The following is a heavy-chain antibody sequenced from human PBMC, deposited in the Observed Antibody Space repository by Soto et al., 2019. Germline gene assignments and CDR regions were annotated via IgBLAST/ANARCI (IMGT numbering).Heavy chain of an antibody. V-gene: IGHV4-59*01. CDR1: GGSISSYY. Sequence: QVQLQESGPGLVKPSETLSLTCTVSGGSISSYYWSWIRQPPGKGLEWIGYIYYSGSTNYNPSLKSRVTISVDTSKNQFSLKLSSVTAADTAVYYCARERLHNAYYYYGMDVWGQGTTVTVSS. J-gene: IGHJ6*02. CDR2: IYYSGST. D-gene: IGHD5-18*01. CDR3: ARERLHNAYYYYGMDV.